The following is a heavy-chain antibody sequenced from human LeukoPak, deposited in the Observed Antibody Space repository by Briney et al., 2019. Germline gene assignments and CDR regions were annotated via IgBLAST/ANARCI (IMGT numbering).Heavy chain of an antibody. CDR2: ISWNSGSI. D-gene: IGHD3-22*01. Sequence: GRSLRLSCAASGFTFDDYAMHWVRQAPGKGLEWVTGISWNSGSIGYADSVKGRFTISRDNAKNSLYLQMNSLRAEDTALYYCAKTCFEISYDSSGCFDYWGQGTLVTVSS. V-gene: IGHV3-9*01. J-gene: IGHJ4*02. CDR1: GFTFDDYA. CDR3: AKTCFEISYDSSGCFDY.